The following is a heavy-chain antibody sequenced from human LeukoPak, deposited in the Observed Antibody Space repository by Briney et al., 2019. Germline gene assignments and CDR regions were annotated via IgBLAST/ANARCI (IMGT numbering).Heavy chain of an antibody. CDR3: AVGGFRYYFDY. D-gene: IGHD3-10*01. Sequence: GGSLRLSCAASGFTFSSYEMNWVRQAPGKGLEWVSYISSTGSTLYYADSVKGRFTISRDNAKNSLYLQMNSLRAEDTAVYYCAVGGFRYYFDYWGQGTLVTVSS. CDR2: ISSTGSTL. V-gene: IGHV3-48*03. CDR1: GFTFSSYE. J-gene: IGHJ4*02.